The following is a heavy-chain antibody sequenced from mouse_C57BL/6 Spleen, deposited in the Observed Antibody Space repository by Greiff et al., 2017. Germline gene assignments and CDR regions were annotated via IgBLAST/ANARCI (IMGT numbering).Heavy chain of an antibody. V-gene: IGHV5-9*01. CDR2: ISGGGGNT. CDR3: ARQSKGYYFDY. J-gene: IGHJ2*01. Sequence: DVMLVESGGGLVKPGGSLKLSCAASGFTFSSYTMSWVRQTPEKRLEWVATISGGGGNTYYPDSVKGRFTISRDNAKNTLYLQMSSLRSEDTALYYCARQSKGYYFDYWGQGTTLTVSS. D-gene: IGHD3-3*01. CDR1: GFTFSSYT.